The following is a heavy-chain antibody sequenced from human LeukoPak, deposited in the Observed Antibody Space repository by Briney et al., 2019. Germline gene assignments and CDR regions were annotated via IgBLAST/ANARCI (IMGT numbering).Heavy chain of an antibody. CDR1: GGSISSSSYY. D-gene: IGHD5-18*01. CDR3: ARDRRGYSYDPPY. V-gene: IGHV4-61*02. CDR2: IYTSGST. Sequence: PSETLSLTCTVSGGSISSSSYYWSWIRQPAGKGLEWIGRIYTSGSTNYNPSLKSRVTISVDTSKNQFSLKLSSVTAADTAVYYCARDRRGYSYDPPYWGQGTLVTVSS. J-gene: IGHJ4*02.